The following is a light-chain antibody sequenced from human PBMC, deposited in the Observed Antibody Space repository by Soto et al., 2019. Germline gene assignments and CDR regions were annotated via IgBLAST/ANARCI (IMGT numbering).Light chain of an antibody. V-gene: IGKV3-20*01. CDR1: QSVSSIY. Sequence: EIVLTQSPGTLSLSPGERATLSCRASQSVSSIYLTWYQQKPGQAPRLLIYGASSRATGIPDRFSGSGSGTDFTLTISGLEPEDFAVYYCQQYGSSPITFGQGTRLENK. J-gene: IGKJ5*01. CDR3: QQYGSSPIT. CDR2: GAS.